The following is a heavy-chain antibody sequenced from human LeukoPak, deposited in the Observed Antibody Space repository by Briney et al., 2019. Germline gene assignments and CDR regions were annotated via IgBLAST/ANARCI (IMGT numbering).Heavy chain of an antibody. CDR2: ISWNSGSI. D-gene: IGHD2-15*01. CDR3: AKDLGSAITSALVLDV. V-gene: IGHV3-9*01. Sequence: GGSLGLSCAASGFTFDDYAMHWVRQAPGRGLEWVSGISWNSGSINYADSVKGRFTISRDNAKNSLYLQMNSLRPEDTALYYCAKDLGSAITSALVLDVWGQGTTVIVSS. CDR1: GFTFDDYA. J-gene: IGHJ6*02.